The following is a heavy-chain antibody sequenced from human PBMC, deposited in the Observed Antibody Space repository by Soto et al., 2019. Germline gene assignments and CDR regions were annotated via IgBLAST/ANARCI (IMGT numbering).Heavy chain of an antibody. CDR1: GFTFSSYS. CDR2: ISSSSSNI. J-gene: IGHJ4*02. D-gene: IGHD6-13*01. Sequence: EVQLVESGGGSVQPGGSLRLSCAASGFTFSSYSMNWVRQAPGKGLEWVSYISSSSSNIYYADSVKGRFTISRDNAKNSLDLQMNSLRDEDTAVYYCARTLAAAYFDYWGQGTLVTVSS. V-gene: IGHV3-48*02. CDR3: ARTLAAAYFDY.